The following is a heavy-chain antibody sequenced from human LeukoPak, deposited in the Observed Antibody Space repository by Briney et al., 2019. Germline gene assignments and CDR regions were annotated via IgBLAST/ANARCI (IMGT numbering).Heavy chain of an antibody. CDR2: IIPIFGTA. V-gene: IGHV1-69*05. Sequence: GASVKVSCKASGGTFSSYAISWVRQAPGQGLEWMGGIIPIFGTANYAQKFQGRVTITTDESTSTAYMELSSLRSEDTAVYYCARVTYDRGWYYFDYWGQGTLVTFSS. CDR3: ARVTYDRGWYYFDY. D-gene: IGHD6-19*01. CDR1: GGTFSSYA. J-gene: IGHJ4*02.